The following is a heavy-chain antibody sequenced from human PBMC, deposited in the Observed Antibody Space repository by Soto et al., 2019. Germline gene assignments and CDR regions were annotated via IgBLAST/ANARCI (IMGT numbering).Heavy chain of an antibody. CDR2: IYYSGTT. CDR1: CGSIKVGGYY. D-gene: IGHD5-12*01. V-gene: IGHV4-39*01. J-gene: IGHJ4*02. Sequence: SGSLARTCACSCGSIKVGGYYLGLIRQPPVKSLELVATIYYSGTTYHNPSLKSRLTISLDTSRNQFSLDLTSVTAADTAVYYCARLAYSHYSTWGQGTLVTAPQ. CDR3: ARLAYSHYST.